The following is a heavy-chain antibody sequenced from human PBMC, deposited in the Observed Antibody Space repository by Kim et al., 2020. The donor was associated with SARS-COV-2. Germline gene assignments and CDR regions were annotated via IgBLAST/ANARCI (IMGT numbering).Heavy chain of an antibody. CDR1: GFTFSSYS. D-gene: IGHD1-26*01. CDR2: ISSSSSTI. V-gene: IGHV3-48*02. Sequence: GGSLRLSCAASGFTFSSYSMNWVRQAPGKGLEWVSYISSSSSTIYYADSVKGRFTISRDNAKNSLYLQMNSLRDEDTAVYYCARAEYGSSAEYFQHWGQGTLVTVSS. CDR3: ARAEYGSSAEYFQH. J-gene: IGHJ1*01.